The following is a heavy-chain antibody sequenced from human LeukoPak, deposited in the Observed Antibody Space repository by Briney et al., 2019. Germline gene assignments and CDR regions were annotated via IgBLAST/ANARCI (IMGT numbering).Heavy chain of an antibody. D-gene: IGHD5-18*01. CDR1: GGSITSRTYY. J-gene: IGHJ6*02. CDR3: ARHEARGYSYGYEFYYYYYGMDV. CDR2: IYYSGST. Sequence: PSETLSLTCTVSGGSITSRTYYWGWIRQPPGKGLEWIGSIYYSGSTYYYPSLKSRVIISVDTSKNQFSLKLNSVTAADTAVYYCARHEARGYSYGYEFYYYYYGMDVWGQGTTVTVSS. V-gene: IGHV4-39*01.